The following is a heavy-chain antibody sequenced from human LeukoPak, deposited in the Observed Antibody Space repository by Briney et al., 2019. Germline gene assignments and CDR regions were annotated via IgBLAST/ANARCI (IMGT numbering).Heavy chain of an antibody. CDR1: GFTFSSYT. J-gene: IGHJ5*02. V-gene: IGHV3-30-3*01. Sequence: GGSLRLSCAASGFTFSSYTIHWVRQPPGKGLEWVAVISFDGSNKYYADSVKGRFTITRDNSKNTLYLQMNSLRAEDTAVYYCAREELGSSLGFDPWGQGTLVTVSS. CDR3: AREELGSSLGFDP. CDR2: ISFDGSNK. D-gene: IGHD3-16*01.